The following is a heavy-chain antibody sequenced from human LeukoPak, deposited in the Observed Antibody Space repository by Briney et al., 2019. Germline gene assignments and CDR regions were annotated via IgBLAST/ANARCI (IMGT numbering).Heavy chain of an antibody. V-gene: IGHV4-28*01. CDR1: GYSISSSNW. D-gene: IGHD2-15*01. Sequence: PSETLTLTCTVSGYSISSSNWWGWLRQPPGKGLEWIGYIYYSGSAYYNTSLNSRITMSVDTSKNQFSLKLSSVTAADTAVYYCARVVVAATDWFGPWGLGTRVTVSS. CDR2: IYYSGSA. CDR3: ARVVVAATDWFGP. J-gene: IGHJ5*02.